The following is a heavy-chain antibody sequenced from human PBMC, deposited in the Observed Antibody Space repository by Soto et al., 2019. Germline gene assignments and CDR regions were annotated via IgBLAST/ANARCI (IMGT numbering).Heavy chain of an antibody. J-gene: IGHJ4*02. CDR3: ARDWGTAGAGPYYFDY. CDR1: GFTFSDYY. V-gene: IGHV3-11*01. Sequence: GGSLRLSCAASGFTFSDYYMSWIRQAPGKGLEWVSYISSSGSTIYYADSVKGRFTISRDNAKNSLYLQMNSLRAEDTAVYYWARDWGTAGAGPYYFDYWGQGTLVTVSS. D-gene: IGHD3-16*01. CDR2: ISSSGSTI.